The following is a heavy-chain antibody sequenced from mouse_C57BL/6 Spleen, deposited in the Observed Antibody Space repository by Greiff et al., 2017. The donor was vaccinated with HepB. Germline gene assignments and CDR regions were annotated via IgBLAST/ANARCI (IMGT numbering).Heavy chain of an antibody. CDR1: GYTFTSYW. CDR3: ARWGNYYGSSYAGYCDV. D-gene: IGHD1-1*01. V-gene: IGHV1-64*01. CDR2: IHPNSGST. J-gene: IGHJ1*03. Sequence: VQLQQPGAELVKPGASVKLSCKASGYTFTSYWMHWVKQRPGQGLEWIGMIHPNSGSTNYNEKFKSKATLTVDKSSSTAYMQLSSLTSEDSAVYYCARWGNYYGSSYAGYCDVWGTGTTVTVSS.